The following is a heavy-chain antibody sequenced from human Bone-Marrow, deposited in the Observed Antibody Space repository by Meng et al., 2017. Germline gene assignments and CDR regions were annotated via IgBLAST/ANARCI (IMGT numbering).Heavy chain of an antibody. D-gene: IGHD1-26*01. CDR2: VSGCGGST. V-gene: IGHV3-23*01. CDR1: GFTFSSYA. CDR3: AKDEQRSGSYADY. J-gene: IGHJ4*02. Sequence: GGSLSLSCAASGFTFSSYAMSWVRQAPGKGLEWVSAVSGCGGSTYYADSVKGRFTISRDNSKNTLYLQMNSLRAADTAVYYCAKDEQRSGSYADYWGQGTLVTVSS.